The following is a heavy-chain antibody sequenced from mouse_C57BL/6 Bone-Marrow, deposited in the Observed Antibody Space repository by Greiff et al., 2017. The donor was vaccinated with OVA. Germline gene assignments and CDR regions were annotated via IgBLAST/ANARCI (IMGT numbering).Heavy chain of an antibody. D-gene: IGHD2-5*01. CDR1: GYAFSSSW. J-gene: IGHJ4*01. V-gene: IGHV1-82*01. CDR3: ARKGYSNYLYAMDY. Sequence: VQLVESGPELVKPGASVKISCKASGYAFSSSWMNWVKQRPGKGLEWIGRIYPGDGDTNYNGKFKGKATLTADKSSSTAYMQLSSLTSEDSAVYFCARKGYSNYLYAMDYWGQGTSVTVSS. CDR2: IYPGDGDT.